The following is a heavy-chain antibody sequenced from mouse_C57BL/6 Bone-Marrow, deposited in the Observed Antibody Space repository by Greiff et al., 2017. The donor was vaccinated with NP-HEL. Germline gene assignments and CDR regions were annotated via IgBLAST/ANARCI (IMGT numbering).Heavy chain of an antibody. CDR3: VRHRAGDYFDY. Sequence: EVQLVEPGGGLVQPKGSLKLSCAASGFSFNTYAMNWVRQAPGRGLEWVARIRSKSNNYATYYADSVKDRLTISRDDSESMLYLQMSNLKTEDTAMYYCVRHRAGDYFDYWGQGTTLTVSS. V-gene: IGHV10-1*01. J-gene: IGHJ2*01. CDR2: IRSKSNNYAT. D-gene: IGHD3-1*01. CDR1: GFSFNTYA.